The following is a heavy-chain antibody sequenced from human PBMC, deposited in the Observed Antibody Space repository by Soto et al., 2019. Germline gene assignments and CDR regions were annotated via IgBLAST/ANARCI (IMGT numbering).Heavy chain of an antibody. J-gene: IGHJ5*02. V-gene: IGHV1-18*01. CDR3: ARVVGALGHWFDP. Sequence: QVQLVQSGAEVKKPGASVKVSCKASGYTFTSYGISWVRQAPGQGLEWMGRISAYNGNTNYAQKLQGRVTMTTDTATRTAYMELRSLTSADTAVYYCARVVGALGHWFDPWGQGTLVTVSS. D-gene: IGHD1-26*01. CDR1: GYTFTSYG. CDR2: ISAYNGNT.